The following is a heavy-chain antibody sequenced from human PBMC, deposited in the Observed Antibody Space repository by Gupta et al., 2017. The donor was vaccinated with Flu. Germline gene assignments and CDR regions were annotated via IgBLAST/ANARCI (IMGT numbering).Heavy chain of an antibody. CDR1: GGSISVPSYY. J-gene: IGHJ4*02. Sequence: QLQLQESGPGLVKPSETLSLTCSVSGGSISVPSYYWGWVRQPPGKGLEWIGSVYYHGSAYYNPSLRSRVSISVDTSKNQFSLKLTSVTAADMAVYYCTLLSSSLPPNYWGQGTLVTVPS. CDR3: TLLSSSLPPNY. V-gene: IGHV4-39*01. CDR2: VYYHGSA.